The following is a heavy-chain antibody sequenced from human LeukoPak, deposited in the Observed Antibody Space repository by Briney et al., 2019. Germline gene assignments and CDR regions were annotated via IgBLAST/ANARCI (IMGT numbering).Heavy chain of an antibody. D-gene: IGHD6-13*01. CDR2: INQDGSER. J-gene: IGHJ3*02. CDR1: GFTFSSHW. Sequence: GRSLRLSCAASGFTFSSHWMTWVRQAPGKGLEWVANINQDGSERYYVDSVKGRFTISRDNAKNSLYLQMNSLRAEDTAVYYCARDSEYSSSFAFDIWGQGTMVTASS. CDR3: ARDSEYSSSFAFDI. V-gene: IGHV3-7*01.